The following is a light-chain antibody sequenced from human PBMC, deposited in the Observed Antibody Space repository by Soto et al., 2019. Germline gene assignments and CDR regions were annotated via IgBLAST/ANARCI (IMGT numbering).Light chain of an antibody. CDR2: GVS. CDR1: QSLSGNY. V-gene: IGKV3-20*01. CDR3: HHYGSSPYT. J-gene: IGKJ2*01. Sequence: EIVLTQSPGTLSLSPGERATLSCRASQSLSGNYLAWYQQKPGQAPRLLIFGVSSRTTGIPYRFSGSGAGIDVTLTINKPEPDDFAVYYCHHYGSSPYTFGLGTKREIK.